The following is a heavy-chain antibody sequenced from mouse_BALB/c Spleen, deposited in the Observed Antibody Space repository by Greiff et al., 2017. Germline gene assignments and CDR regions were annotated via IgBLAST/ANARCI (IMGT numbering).Heavy chain of an antibody. D-gene: IGHD2-10*02. CDR3: TRRGYGSPYAMDY. J-gene: IGHJ4*01. CDR1: GYTFTSYW. Sequence: QVQLQQPGAELVKPGASVKLSCKASGYTFTSYWINWVKQRPGQGLEWIGNIYPSDSYTNYNQKFKDKATLTVDKSSSTAYMQLSSPTSEDSAVYYCTRRGYGSPYAMDYWGQGTSVTVSS. CDR2: IYPSDSYT. V-gene: IGHV1-69*02.